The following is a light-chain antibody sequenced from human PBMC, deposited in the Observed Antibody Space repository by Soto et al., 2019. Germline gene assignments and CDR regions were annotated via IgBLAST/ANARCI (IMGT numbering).Light chain of an antibody. V-gene: IGLV1-44*01. CDR2: SDD. CDR1: TANIGSKT. CDR3: AAWDDSLNGHYV. Sequence: QSVLTQTPSASGTPGQRVPIPCFGSTANIGSKTVNWYQQLPGTAPNLLIYSDDQGPSGVPARFSGSKSCTSASLAISGLQSEDEADYYCAAWDDSLNGHYVFGTGTKLTVL. J-gene: IGLJ1*01.